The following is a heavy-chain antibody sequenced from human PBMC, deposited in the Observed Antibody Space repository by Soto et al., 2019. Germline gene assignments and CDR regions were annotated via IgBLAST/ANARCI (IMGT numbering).Heavy chain of an antibody. J-gene: IGHJ5*02. CDR2: IIPIFGTA. D-gene: IGHD2-15*01. V-gene: IGHV1-69*12. CDR3: ARSVCSGGSCYPGVGWFDP. CDR1: GGTFSSYA. Sequence: QVQLVQSGAEVKKPGSSVKVSCKASGGTFSSYAISWVRQAPGQGLEWMGGIIPIFGTANYAQKFQGRVTITADESTSTAYMELSSQRSEDTAVYYCARSVCSGGSCYPGVGWFDPWGQGTLVTVSS.